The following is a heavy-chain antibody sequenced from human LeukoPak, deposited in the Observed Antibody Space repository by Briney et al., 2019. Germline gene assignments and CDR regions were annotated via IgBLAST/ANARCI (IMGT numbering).Heavy chain of an antibody. Sequence: ASVKVPCKASGYTFTGYYMHWVRQAPGQGLEWMGWINPNSGGTNYAQKFQGRVTMTRDTSISTAYMELSRLRSDDTAVYYCARGYSYGYQHFDYWGQGTLVTVSS. CDR1: GYTFTGYY. CDR3: ARGYSYGYQHFDY. J-gene: IGHJ4*02. D-gene: IGHD5-18*01. V-gene: IGHV1-2*02. CDR2: INPNSGGT.